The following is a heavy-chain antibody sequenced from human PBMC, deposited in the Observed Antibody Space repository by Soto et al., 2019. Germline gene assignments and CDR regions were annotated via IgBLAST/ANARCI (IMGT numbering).Heavy chain of an antibody. CDR3: ARDWLDKEY. Sequence: QVQLVESGGGVVQPGRSLRLSCAASGFTFQSYGMHWVRQAPGKGLEWAALISYDGSNEYYADSVRGRFTVSRDNSKNTLYLQMNSLRVEGTAVYYCARDWLDKEYWGQGTLVTVSS. D-gene: IGHD3-22*01. J-gene: IGHJ4*02. CDR2: ISYDGSNE. CDR1: GFTFQSYG. V-gene: IGHV3-30*05.